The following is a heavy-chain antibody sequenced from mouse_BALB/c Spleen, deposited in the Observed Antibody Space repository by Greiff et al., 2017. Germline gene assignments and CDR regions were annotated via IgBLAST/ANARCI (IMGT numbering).Heavy chain of an antibody. CDR2: IYPGNGDT. Sequence: VQLQQPGAELVKPGASVKMSCKASGYTFTSYNMHWVKQTPGQGLEWIGAIYPGNGDTSYNQKFKGKATLTADKSSSTAYMQLSSLTSEDSAVYYCARGGNYRYHYAMDYWGQGTSVTVSS. CDR3: ARGGNYRYHYAMDY. D-gene: IGHD2-14*01. J-gene: IGHJ4*01. CDR1: GYTFTSYN. V-gene: IGHV1-12*01.